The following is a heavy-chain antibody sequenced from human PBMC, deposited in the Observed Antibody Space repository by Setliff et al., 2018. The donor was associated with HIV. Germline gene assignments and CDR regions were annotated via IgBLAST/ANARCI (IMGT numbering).Heavy chain of an antibody. CDR3: AKRICGWYYSDC. D-gene: IGHD6-19*01. V-gene: IGHV3-23*01. CDR2: ITGGGGNQ. CDR1: GFTFSHYA. J-gene: IGHJ4*02. Sequence: PGGSLRLSCAASGFTFSHYAMSWVRQAPGKGLEWVSAITGGGGNQYYAGSVKGRFTISRDNSKNTLYLQLNSLRAEDTAVYFCAKRICGWYYSDCWGQGTLVTGSS.